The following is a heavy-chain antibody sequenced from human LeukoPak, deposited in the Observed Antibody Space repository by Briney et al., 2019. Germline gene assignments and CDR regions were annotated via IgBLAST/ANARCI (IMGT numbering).Heavy chain of an antibody. CDR1: GFTLSSYS. J-gene: IGHJ4*02. D-gene: IGHD5-18*01. Sequence: KPGGSLRLSCAASGFTLSSYSMNWVRQAPGKGLEWVSYISSSSSYIYYADSVKGRFTISRDNAKNSLYLQMNSLRAEDTAVYYCARGGYSYGLALWYWGQGTLVTVSS. CDR2: ISSSSSYI. V-gene: IGHV3-21*05. CDR3: ARGGYSYGLALWY.